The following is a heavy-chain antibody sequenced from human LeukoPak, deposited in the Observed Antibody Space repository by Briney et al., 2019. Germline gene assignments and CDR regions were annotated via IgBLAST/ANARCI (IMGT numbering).Heavy chain of an antibody. CDR2: IYYSGST. D-gene: IGHD4-11*01. Sequence: SETLSLTCTVSGGSISSYYWSWIRQPPGKGLEWIGYIYYSGSTNYNPSLKSRVTMSVDTSKNQFSLKLSSVTAADTAVYYCARDVYSNYWFDPWGQGTLVTVSS. CDR1: GGSISSYY. J-gene: IGHJ5*02. V-gene: IGHV4-59*12. CDR3: ARDVYSNYWFDP.